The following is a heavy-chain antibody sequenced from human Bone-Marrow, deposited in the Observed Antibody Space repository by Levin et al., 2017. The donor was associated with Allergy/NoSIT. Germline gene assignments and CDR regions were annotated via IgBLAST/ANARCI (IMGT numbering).Heavy chain of an antibody. CDR3: AETTVTTFP. D-gene: IGHD4-17*01. CDR2: ISGNGDDT. J-gene: IGHJ5*02. CDR1: GFTFSSYA. Sequence: QAGGSLRLSCAASGFTFSSYAMSWVRQAPGKGLEWVSAISGNGDDTYYADSVKGRFTIYRDNSENTLYLQMNSLRAEDTAVYYCAETTVTTFPWGQGTLVTVSS. V-gene: IGHV3-23*01.